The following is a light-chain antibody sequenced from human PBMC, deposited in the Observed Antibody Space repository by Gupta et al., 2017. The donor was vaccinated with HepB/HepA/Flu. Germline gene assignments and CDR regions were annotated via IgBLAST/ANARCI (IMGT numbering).Light chain of an antibody. Sequence: SYELTQPPSVSVSPGQTASITCSGDKLGDKYACWYQQKPGQSPVLVIYQDNKRPSGIPERFSGSNSGNTATLTISGTQAMDEADYYCQAWDSRNVVFGAGTKVTVL. J-gene: IGLJ3*02. CDR3: QAWDSRNVV. CDR1: KLGDKY. V-gene: IGLV3-1*01. CDR2: QDN.